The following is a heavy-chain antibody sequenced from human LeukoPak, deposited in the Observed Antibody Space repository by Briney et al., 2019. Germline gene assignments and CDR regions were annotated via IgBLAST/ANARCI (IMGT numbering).Heavy chain of an antibody. CDR2: ISGSGGST. V-gene: IGHV3-23*01. D-gene: IGHD3-10*01. CDR3: AKDRGSGSYSNWFDP. J-gene: IGHJ5*02. CDR1: GFTFSSYA. Sequence: GGSLRLSCAASGFTFSSYAMSWVRQAPGKGLEWVSAISGSGGSTYYADSVKGRFTISRDNSKNTLYLQMNSLRAEDTAVYYCAKDRGSGSYSNWFDPWGQGTLVTDSS.